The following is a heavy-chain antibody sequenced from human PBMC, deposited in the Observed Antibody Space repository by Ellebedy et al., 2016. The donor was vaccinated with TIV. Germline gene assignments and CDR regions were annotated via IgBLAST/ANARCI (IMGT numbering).Heavy chain of an antibody. Sequence: SETLSLTCTVSGGSLSSYYWSWIRQPPGKGLEWIGEITHSGSTNYNPSLKSRVTISVDTSKNQFSLNLSSVTAADTAVYYCARGLARDYWGQGTLVTVSS. V-gene: IGHV4-34*01. CDR1: GGSLSSYY. J-gene: IGHJ4*02. CDR3: ARGLARDY. CDR2: ITHSGST.